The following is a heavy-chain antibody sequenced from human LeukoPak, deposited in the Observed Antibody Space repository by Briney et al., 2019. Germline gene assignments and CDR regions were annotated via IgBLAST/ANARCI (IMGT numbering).Heavy chain of an antibody. CDR2: IYPGDSDT. J-gene: IGHJ1*01. Sequence: GESLKISCKGSGYSFTSYWIGWVRQMPGKGLEWMGIIYPGDSDTRYSPSFQGQVTITADKSISTAYLQWSSLKASDTAMYYCARYGAQQLAYFQHWGQGTLVTVSS. CDR3: ARYGAQQLAYFQH. D-gene: IGHD6-13*01. CDR1: GYSFTSYW. V-gene: IGHV5-51*01.